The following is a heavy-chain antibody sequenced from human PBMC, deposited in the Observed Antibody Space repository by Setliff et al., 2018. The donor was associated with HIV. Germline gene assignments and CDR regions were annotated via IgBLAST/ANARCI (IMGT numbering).Heavy chain of an antibody. CDR3: ARVPVMATITYWYFDL. J-gene: IGHJ2*01. Sequence: GGSLRLSCAASGFALNGYTMNWVRQAPGKGLEWVSSISSSSSYIYYADSVKGRFSISRDNAKNSLYLQMNSLRAEDTTIYYCARVPVMATITYWYFDLWGRGTLVTVSS. V-gene: IGHV3-21*01. CDR2: ISSSSSYI. D-gene: IGHD5-12*01. CDR1: GFALNGYT.